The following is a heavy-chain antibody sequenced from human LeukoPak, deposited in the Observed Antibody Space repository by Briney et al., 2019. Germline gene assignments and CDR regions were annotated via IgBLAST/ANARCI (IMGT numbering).Heavy chain of an antibody. CDR2: INSRSSTI. D-gene: IGHD2-21*02. CDR1: GSTFSTHD. V-gene: IGHV3-48*04. Sequence: PGGSLRLSCAASGSTFSTHDVNWVRQAPGKGLEWVSFINSRSSTIYYADSVKGRFTISRDNAKNSLYLQMNSLRAEDTAVYYCTSHTGTGDAFRPFHIWGQGTMVTVSS. CDR3: TSHTGTGDAFRPFHI. J-gene: IGHJ3*02.